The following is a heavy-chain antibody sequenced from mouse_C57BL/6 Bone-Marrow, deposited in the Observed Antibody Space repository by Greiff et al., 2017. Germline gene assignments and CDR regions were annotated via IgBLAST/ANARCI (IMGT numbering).Heavy chain of an antibody. Sequence: QVQLQQSGAELVRPGTSVKVSCKASGYAFTNYLIEWVKQRPGQGLEWIGVINPGSGGTNYNEKVKGKATLTADKSSSTAYMQLSSLTSEDSAVYFCVYDDDPYWYFDVWGKGTTVTVSS. CDR2: INPGSGGT. V-gene: IGHV1-54*01. CDR1: GYAFTNYL. D-gene: IGHD2-3*01. J-gene: IGHJ1*03. CDR3: VYDDDPYWYFDV.